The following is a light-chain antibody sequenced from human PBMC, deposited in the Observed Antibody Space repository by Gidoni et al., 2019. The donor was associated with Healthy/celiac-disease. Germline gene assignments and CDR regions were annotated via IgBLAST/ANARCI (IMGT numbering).Light chain of an antibody. V-gene: IGKV4-1*01. CDR2: WAS. Sequence: DIVMTQSPASLAVSLGERATINCKSSQIVLYSSNNKNYLAWYQKKPGQPPKLLIYWASTRESGVPDRFSGSGSGTDFTLTISSLQAEDVAVYYCQQYYSTPRAFGQXTKVEIK. J-gene: IGKJ1*01. CDR3: QQYYSTPRA. CDR1: QIVLYSSNNKNY.